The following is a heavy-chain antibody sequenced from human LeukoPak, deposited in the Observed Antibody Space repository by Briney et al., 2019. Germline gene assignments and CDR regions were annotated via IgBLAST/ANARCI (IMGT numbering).Heavy chain of an antibody. CDR1: GYTFTSYD. CDR2: MNPNSGNT. CDR3: VRGSFVVRGVIHFDY. D-gene: IGHD3-10*01. J-gene: IGHJ4*02. Sequence: ASVKVSCKASGYTFTSYDINWVRQATGQGLEWMGWMNPNSGNTGYAQKFQGRVTMTRNTSISTAYMELSSLRSEDTAVYYCVRGSFVVRGVIHFDYWGQGTLVTVSS. V-gene: IGHV1-8*01.